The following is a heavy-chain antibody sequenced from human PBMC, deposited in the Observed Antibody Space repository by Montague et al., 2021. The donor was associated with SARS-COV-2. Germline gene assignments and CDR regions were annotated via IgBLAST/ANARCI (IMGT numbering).Heavy chain of an antibody. CDR2: IYHSGST. CDR1: GGSISSSNW. J-gene: IGHJ4*02. D-gene: IGHD3-10*01. V-gene: IGHV4-4*02. CDR3: AVTYYYGSGFDY. Sequence: SETLSLTCAVPGGSISSSNWWSWVRQPPGKGLEWIGEIYHSGSTNHNPSLKSRVTISVDKSKNQFSLKLSSVTAADTAVYYCAVTYYYGSGFDYWGQGTLVTVSS.